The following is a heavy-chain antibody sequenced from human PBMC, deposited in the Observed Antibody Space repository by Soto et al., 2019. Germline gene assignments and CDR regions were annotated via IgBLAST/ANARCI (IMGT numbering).Heavy chain of an antibody. V-gene: IGHV1-69*13. CDR1: GDTFSSYA. D-gene: IGHD6-13*01. CDR3: ERVFFGSVAAACTDAFDI. Sequence: ASVKVSCKAAGDTFSSYAISWVRQAPGQMLEWMGVIIPIFGTANYAQKFQGRVTITADESTSTAYMELSSLRSEDTAVYYCERVFFGSVAAACTDAFDIWGQGTMVTVSS. J-gene: IGHJ3*02. CDR2: IIPIFGTA.